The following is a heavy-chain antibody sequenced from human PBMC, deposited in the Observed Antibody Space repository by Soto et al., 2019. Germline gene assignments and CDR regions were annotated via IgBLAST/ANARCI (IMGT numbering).Heavy chain of an antibody. V-gene: IGHV3-74*03. CDR1: GLSFSSSW. D-gene: IGHD2-21*02. J-gene: IGHJ3*02. Sequence: EVQLVESGGGLVQPGGSLRLSCAASGLSFSSSWMHWVRQAPGKGLVWVSRISFDGTATTSADAVKGRFIISRDDAKNTLFLQMHNLRADDTAMYYCVRDRRLRGQPFDIWGQGTFVSVSS. CDR3: VRDRRLRGQPFDI. CDR2: ISFDGTAT.